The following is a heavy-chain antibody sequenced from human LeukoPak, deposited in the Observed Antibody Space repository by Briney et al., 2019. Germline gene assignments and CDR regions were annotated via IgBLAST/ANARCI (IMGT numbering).Heavy chain of an antibody. D-gene: IGHD6-13*01. Sequence: GESLKIYCKGSGYSFTSYWIGWVRQMPGKGLEWMGIIYPGDSDTRYSPSFQGQVTISADKSISTAYLQWSSLKASDTAMYYCARLQENLGDSSSWYFSYWGQGTLVTVSS. CDR1: GYSFTSYW. CDR3: ARLQENLGDSSSWYFSY. V-gene: IGHV5-51*01. J-gene: IGHJ4*02. CDR2: IYPGDSDT.